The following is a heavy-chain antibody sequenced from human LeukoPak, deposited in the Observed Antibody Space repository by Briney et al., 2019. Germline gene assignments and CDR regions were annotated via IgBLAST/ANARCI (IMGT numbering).Heavy chain of an antibody. Sequence: PGGSLRLSCAASGFTFDDYAMHWVRHAPGKGLEWVSGISWNSGSIGYADSVKGRFTISRDNAKNSLYLQMNSLRAEDTALYYCAKDRYTVVTLPGDYWGQGTLVTVSS. CDR3: AKDRYTVVTLPGDY. V-gene: IGHV3-9*01. CDR2: ISWNSGSI. CDR1: GFTFDDYA. J-gene: IGHJ4*02. D-gene: IGHD4-23*01.